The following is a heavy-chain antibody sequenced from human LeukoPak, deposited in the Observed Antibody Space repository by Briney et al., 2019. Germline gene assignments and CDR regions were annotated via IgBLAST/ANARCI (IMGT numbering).Heavy chain of an antibody. J-gene: IGHJ4*02. Sequence: GGSLRLSCAASGLTFTNYDMHWVRQAPGKGLEYVSTISINGGSTYYADSVKGRFTISRDNSRNTLYLQMSSLRAEDTAVYYCVRSSGAFDCWGQGTLVTVSS. D-gene: IGHD3-10*01. CDR2: ISINGGST. CDR3: VRSSGAFDC. CDR1: GLTFTNYD. V-gene: IGHV3-64D*06.